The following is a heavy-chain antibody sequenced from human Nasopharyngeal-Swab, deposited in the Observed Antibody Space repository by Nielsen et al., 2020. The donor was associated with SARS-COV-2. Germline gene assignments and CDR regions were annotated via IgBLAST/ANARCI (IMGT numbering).Heavy chain of an antibody. Sequence: GESLKISCAASGFTVSSNYMSWVRQAPGKGLEWVSAISGSGGSTYYADSVKGRFIISRDNSKNTLYLQMNSPRAEDTAVYYCAKDWGLWLQAYYFDYWGQGTLVTVSS. J-gene: IGHJ4*02. V-gene: IGHV3-23*01. CDR1: GFTVSSNY. CDR3: AKDWGLWLQAYYFDY. D-gene: IGHD5-18*01. CDR2: ISGSGGST.